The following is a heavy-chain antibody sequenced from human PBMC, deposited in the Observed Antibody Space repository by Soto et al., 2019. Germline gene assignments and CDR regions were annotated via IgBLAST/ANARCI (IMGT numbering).Heavy chain of an antibody. CDR1: GGSISSARSY. D-gene: IGHD3-9*01. CDR3: VGFKSSTIFSH. V-gene: IGHV4-39*01. CDR2: VFYSGRT. J-gene: IGHJ4*02. Sequence: SETLSLTCTVSGGSISSARSYWAWIRQPPGKGLEWIGHVFYSGRTTYNPSLRSRVSISADTSKNQFSLKLSSMTAADAAVYFCVGFKSSTIFSHWGQGTLVTVSS.